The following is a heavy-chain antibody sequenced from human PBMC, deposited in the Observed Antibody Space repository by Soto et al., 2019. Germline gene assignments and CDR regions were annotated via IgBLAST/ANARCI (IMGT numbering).Heavy chain of an antibody. CDR1: GYTFTTSG. Sequence: GASVKVSCKSSGYTFTTSGISWVRQAPGQGLEWMGWISTDNGNTNYAQHLQGRVTMTRDTSTSTVFMELSSLRSADTAVYYCARGGHIAVVTASFDYWGQGTLVTVSS. J-gene: IGHJ4*02. CDR2: ISTDNGNT. D-gene: IGHD2-21*02. CDR3: ARGGHIAVVTASFDY. V-gene: IGHV1-18*01.